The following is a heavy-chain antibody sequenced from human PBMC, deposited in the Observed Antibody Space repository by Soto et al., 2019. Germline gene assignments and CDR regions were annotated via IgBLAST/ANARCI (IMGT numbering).Heavy chain of an antibody. V-gene: IGHV4-34*01. Sequence: SETLSLTCAVYGGSFSGYYWSWIRQPPGKGLEWIGEINHSGSTNYNPSLKSRVTISVDTSKNQFSLKLSSVTAADTAVYYCARGGGRRVVVVAARVRYLDYWGQGTLVTVSS. CDR2: INHSGST. J-gene: IGHJ4*02. CDR1: GGSFSGYY. CDR3: ARGGGRRVVVVAARVRYLDY. D-gene: IGHD2-15*01.